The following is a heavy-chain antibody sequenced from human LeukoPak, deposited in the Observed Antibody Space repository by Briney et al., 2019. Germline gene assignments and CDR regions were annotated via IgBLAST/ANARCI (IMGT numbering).Heavy chain of an antibody. Sequence: SETLSLTCTVSGGSISSYYWSWIRQPPGKGLEWIGYIYYSGSTNYNPSLKSRVTISVDTSKNQFSLKLSSVTAADTAVYYCARDKGGSYYDASDIWGQGTMVTVSS. J-gene: IGHJ3*02. V-gene: IGHV4-59*01. CDR1: GGSISSYY. CDR3: ARDKGGSYYDASDI. CDR2: IYYSGST. D-gene: IGHD1-26*01.